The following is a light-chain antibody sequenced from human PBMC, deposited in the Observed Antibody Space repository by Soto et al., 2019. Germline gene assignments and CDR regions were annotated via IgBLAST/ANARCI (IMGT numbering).Light chain of an antibody. CDR1: QSVSSN. CDR2: GAS. Sequence: EIVMTQSPATLSVSPGESATLSCRASQSVSSNLAWYQQKPGQAPRLLIYGASTRASGIPARVSGSGSVTEFTLTISSLQSEDFAVYYCQQYNNWPFTFGGGPKVEIK. CDR3: QQYNNWPFT. V-gene: IGKV3-15*01. J-gene: IGKJ4*02.